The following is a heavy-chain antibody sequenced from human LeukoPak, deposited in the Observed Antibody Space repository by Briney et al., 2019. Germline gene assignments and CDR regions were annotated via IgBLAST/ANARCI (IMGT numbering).Heavy chain of an antibody. D-gene: IGHD1-14*01. CDR2: ITNDGHTT. CDR1: GFTFNTYW. Sequence: GGSLRLSCAASGFTFNTYWMHWVRQSPGKGPVWVSRITNDGHTTFYADSVKGRFTISRDNAKNTLYLQMNSLRGEDTAAYYCARDQDGPGPTIDYWGQGTLVTVSS. CDR3: ARDQDGPGPTIDY. V-gene: IGHV3-74*01. J-gene: IGHJ4*02.